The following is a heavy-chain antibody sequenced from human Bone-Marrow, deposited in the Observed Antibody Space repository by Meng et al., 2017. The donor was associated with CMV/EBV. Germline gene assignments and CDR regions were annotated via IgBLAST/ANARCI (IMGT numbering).Heavy chain of an antibody. D-gene: IGHD2-2*01. CDR2: ISYDGSYK. CDR1: GFTFSSYA. V-gene: IGHV3-30-3*01. CDR3: ARTGYCSSTSCRRRWFDP. Sequence: GESLKISCAASGFTFSSYAMHWVRQAPGKGLEWVAVISYDGSYKYYADSVKGRFTISRDNSKNTLYMQMNSLRAEDTAVYYCARTGYCSSTSCRRRWFDPWGQGTLVTVSS. J-gene: IGHJ5*02.